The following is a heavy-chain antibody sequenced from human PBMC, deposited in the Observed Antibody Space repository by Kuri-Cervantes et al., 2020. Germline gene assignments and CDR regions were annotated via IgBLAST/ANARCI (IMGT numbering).Heavy chain of an antibody. CDR3: GKGVGRGVAGLDG. J-gene: IGHJ4*02. V-gene: IGHV3-9*01. CDR1: GFTFDDYA. CDR2: ISWNSGSI. Sequence: SLKISCAASGFTFDDYAMHWVRQAPGKGLEWVSGISWNSGSIGYADSVKGRFTISRDNAKNSLYLQMNSLRDGDTALYYCGKGVGRGVAGLDGWGRGTLVTVSS. D-gene: IGHD3-3*01.